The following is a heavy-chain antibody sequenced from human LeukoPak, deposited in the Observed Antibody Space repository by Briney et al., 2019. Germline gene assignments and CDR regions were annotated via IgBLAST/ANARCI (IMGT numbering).Heavy chain of an antibody. J-gene: IGHJ4*02. CDR2: INHSGST. V-gene: IGHV4-34*01. CDR3: ARGTERTYGSGSYSNPYYFDC. Sequence: SETLSLTCAVYGVSFSGYYWSWIRQPPGKGLEWIGEINHSGSTNYNPSLKSRVTISVDTSKNQFSLKLSSVTAADTAVYYCARGTERTYGSGSYSNPYYFDCWGQGTLVTVSS. CDR1: GVSFSGYY. D-gene: IGHD3-10*01.